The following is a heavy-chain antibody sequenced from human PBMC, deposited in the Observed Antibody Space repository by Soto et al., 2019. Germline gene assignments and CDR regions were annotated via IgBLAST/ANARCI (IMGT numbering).Heavy chain of an antibody. CDR3: GKDTLDCSGGDCPLFYYYGMDV. D-gene: IGHD2-15*01. CDR1: GFTFRSYG. Sequence: QVQLVESGGGVVQPGKSLRLSCATSGFTFRSYGMHWVRQAPGKGLEWLVVISNDGTKKFFADSVKGRLTLSRDNARNTLYLQINSLRAEDTAVYFCGKDTLDCSGGDCPLFYYYGMDVWGQGTTVTVSS. J-gene: IGHJ6*02. CDR2: ISNDGTKK. V-gene: IGHV3-30*18.